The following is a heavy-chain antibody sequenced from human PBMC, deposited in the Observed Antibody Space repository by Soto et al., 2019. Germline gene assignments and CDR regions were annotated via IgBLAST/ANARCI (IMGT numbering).Heavy chain of an antibody. CDR1: GFTFSSYA. D-gene: IGHD3-10*01. CDR3: AKDRGSNYLNAYFDY. Sequence: GGSLRLSCAASGFTFSSYAMSWVRQAPGKGLEWVSAISGSGGSTYYADSVKGRFTISRDNSKNTLYLQMNSLRAEDTAVYYCAKDRGSNYLNAYFDYWGQGTLVTVSS. CDR2: ISGSGGST. J-gene: IGHJ4*02. V-gene: IGHV3-23*01.